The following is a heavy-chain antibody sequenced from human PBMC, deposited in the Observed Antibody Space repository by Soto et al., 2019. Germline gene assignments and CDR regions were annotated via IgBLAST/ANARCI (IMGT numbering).Heavy chain of an antibody. Sequence: ERLSRNCTAGGVSLTSYYWGWIPQPPRKGLEWIGYIYYSGSTNYNPSLKSRVTISVDTSKNQFSLKLSSVTAADTAVYYCARHSSYDFSSSNAFDIWGKETMVTLSS. V-gene: IGHV4-59*08. J-gene: IGHJ3*02. CDR3: ARHSSYDFSSSNAFDI. D-gene: IGHD3-3*01. CDR1: GVSLTSYY. CDR2: IYYSGST.